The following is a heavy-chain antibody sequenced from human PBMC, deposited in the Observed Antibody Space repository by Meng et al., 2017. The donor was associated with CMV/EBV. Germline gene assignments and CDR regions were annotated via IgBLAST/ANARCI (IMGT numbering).Heavy chain of an antibody. D-gene: IGHD6-6*01. Sequence: QVQLVQSWVEVQKSGASAKVSFKASGYTFTSYYMHWVRQAPGQGLEWMGIINPSGGSTSYAQKFQGRVTMTRDTSTSTVYMELSSLRSEDTAVYYCAREEGIAARSDWFDPWGQGTLVTVSS. CDR3: AREEGIAARSDWFDP. CDR2: INPSGGST. CDR1: GYTFTSYY. V-gene: IGHV1-46*01. J-gene: IGHJ5*02.